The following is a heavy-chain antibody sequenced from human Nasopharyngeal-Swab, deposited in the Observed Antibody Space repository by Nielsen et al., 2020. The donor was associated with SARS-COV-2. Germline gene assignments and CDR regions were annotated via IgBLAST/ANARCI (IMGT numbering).Heavy chain of an antibody. CDR2: IYYSGST. D-gene: IGHD3-3*01. V-gene: IGHV4-59*01. J-gene: IGHJ5*02. CDR3: ARVDFWSGYFPNWFDP. Sequence: SETLSLTCTVSGGSISSYYWSWIRQSPGKGLEWIGYIYYSGSTNYNPSLKSRVTISVDTSKNQFSLKLSSVTAADTAVYYCARVDFWSGYFPNWFDPWGQGTLVTVSS. CDR1: GGSISSYY.